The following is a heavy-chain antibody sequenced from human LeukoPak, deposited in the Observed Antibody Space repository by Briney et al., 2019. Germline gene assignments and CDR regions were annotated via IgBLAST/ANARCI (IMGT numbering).Heavy chain of an antibody. CDR1: GGSFSGYY. CDR3: ARRLNYYDSSGYYSHYYYYDYMDV. CDR2: INHSGST. J-gene: IGHJ6*03. Sequence: ASETLSLTCAVYGGSFSGYYWSWIRQPPGKGLEWIGEINHSGSTNYNPSLKSRVTISVDTSKNQFSLKLSSVTAADTAVYYCARRLNYYDSSGYYSHYYYYDYMDVWGKGTTVTVSS. V-gene: IGHV4-34*01. D-gene: IGHD3-22*01.